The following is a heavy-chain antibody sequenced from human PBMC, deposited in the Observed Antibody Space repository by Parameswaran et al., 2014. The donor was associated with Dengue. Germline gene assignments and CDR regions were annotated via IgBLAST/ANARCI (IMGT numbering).Heavy chain of an antibody. Sequence: VRQAPGKGLMWVSRVHSTGSSTTYADSVRGRFTISRDNAKNTLYLQMNSLRAEDTAVYYCARDGYDFWSGYGYYFDYWGQGTLVTVSS. CDR3: ARDGYDFWSGYGYYFDY. CDR2: VHSTGSST. J-gene: IGHJ4*02. D-gene: IGHD3-3*01. V-gene: IGHV3-74*01.